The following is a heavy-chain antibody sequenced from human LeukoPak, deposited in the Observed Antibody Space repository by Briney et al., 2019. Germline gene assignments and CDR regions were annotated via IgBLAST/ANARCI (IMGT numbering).Heavy chain of an antibody. CDR1: GFTFDDYA. J-gene: IGHJ4*02. CDR3: AKDTRYSYGLGYFDY. D-gene: IGHD5-18*01. V-gene: IGHV3-9*01. Sequence: PGGSLRLSCAASGFTFDDYAMHWVRQAPGKGLEWVSGISWNSGSIGYADSVKGRFTISRDNAKNSLYLEMNSLRAEDTALYHCAKDTRYSYGLGYFDYWGQGTLVTVSS. CDR2: ISWNSGSI.